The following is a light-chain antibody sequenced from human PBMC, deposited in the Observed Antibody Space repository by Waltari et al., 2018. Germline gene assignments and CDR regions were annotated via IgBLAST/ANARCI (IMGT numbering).Light chain of an antibody. J-gene: IGKJ4*01. Sequence: DVVLTQSPLSLPVTLGQRAPIPCKSSQTLVHSDGNTYLAWFHKRPGQSPRRLIYKVSNRESGVPDRFSASGSGTDFTLKISRVEAEDVGVYYCMQGTHWPLTFGGGTKVEMK. CDR1: QTLVHSDGNTY. CDR2: KVS. V-gene: IGKV2-30*02. CDR3: MQGTHWPLT.